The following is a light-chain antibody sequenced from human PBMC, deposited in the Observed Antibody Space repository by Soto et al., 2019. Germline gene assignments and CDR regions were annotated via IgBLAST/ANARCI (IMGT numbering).Light chain of an antibody. J-gene: IGLJ2*01. V-gene: IGLV1-47*01. Sequence: QTVVTQPPSASGTPGQRVTISCSGSSSNIGSNYVYWYQQVPGTAPRLLMYRASQRPSGVPDRFSGSKSDTSASLAISGLRSEDEADYYCAAWDDTLKGLVFGGGTKLTVL. CDR3: AAWDDTLKGLV. CDR2: RAS. CDR1: SSNIGSNY.